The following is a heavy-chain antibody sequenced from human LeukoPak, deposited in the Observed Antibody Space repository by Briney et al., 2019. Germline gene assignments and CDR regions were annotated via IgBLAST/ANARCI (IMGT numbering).Heavy chain of an antibody. CDR2: IIPIFGTA. J-gene: IGHJ4*02. V-gene: IGHV1-69*05. CDR1: GGTFSSYA. D-gene: IGHD3-22*01. CDR3: ARRSSGYLGVDY. Sequence: ASVKVSCKASGGTFSSYAISWVQQAPGQGLEWMGGIIPIFGTANYAQKFQGRVTITTDESTSTAYMELSSLRAEDTAVYYCARRSSGYLGVDYWGQGTLVTVSS.